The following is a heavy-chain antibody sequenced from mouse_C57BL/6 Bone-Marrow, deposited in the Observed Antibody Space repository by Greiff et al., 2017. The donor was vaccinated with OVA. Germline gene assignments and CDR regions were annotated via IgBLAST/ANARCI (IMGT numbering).Heavy chain of an antibody. Sequence: EVQLQESGPGLVKPSQSLSLSCSVSGYSITSGYYWYWIRPFPGNHLEWMGFISYDGSNNYNPALKNRISITRDTSKNQFFLKLKSVTTEDTATYYCARDGGYFDDWGKGTTLTVSS. CDR1: GYSITSGYY. CDR2: ISYDGSN. V-gene: IGHV3-6*01. CDR3: ARDGGYFDD. J-gene: IGHJ2*01.